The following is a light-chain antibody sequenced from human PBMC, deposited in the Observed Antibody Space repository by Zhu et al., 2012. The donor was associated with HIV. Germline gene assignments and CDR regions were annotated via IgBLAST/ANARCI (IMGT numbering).Light chain of an antibody. CDR2: KAS. J-gene: IGKJ2*01. CDR1: QSINRW. CDR3: QQYSSLYT. Sequence: TITCRASQSINRWLAWYQQKPGKAPKLLIYKASNLESGVPSRFSGSGSGTQFTLTISSLQPDDFATYYCQQYSSLYTFGQGTKLEIK. V-gene: IGKV1-5*03.